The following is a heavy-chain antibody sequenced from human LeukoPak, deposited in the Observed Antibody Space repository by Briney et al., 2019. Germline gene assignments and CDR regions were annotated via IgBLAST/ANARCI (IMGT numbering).Heavy chain of an antibody. D-gene: IGHD5-18*01. V-gene: IGHV3-74*01. CDR2: INSDGSST. CDR1: GFTFGSYW. J-gene: IGHJ4*02. Sequence: GGSLRLSCAASGFTFGSYWMHWVRQAPGKGLVWVSRINSDGSSTSYADSVKGGFTISRDNAKNTLYLQMNSLRAEDTAVYYCARDLSGVTGYTYGRGIDYWGQGTLVTVSS. CDR3: ARDLSGVTGYTYGRGIDY.